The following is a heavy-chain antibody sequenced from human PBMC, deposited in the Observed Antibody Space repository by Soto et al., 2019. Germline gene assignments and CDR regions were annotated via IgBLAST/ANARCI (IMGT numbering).Heavy chain of an antibody. J-gene: IGHJ6*02. Sequence: SETLSLTCTVSGGSVSSGDYFWSWLRQSPGKRLEWIAYIYYSGCTNYNPSLKSRATISVDTSKSQVSLTLTSMTAADAALYYCARSPNYYYYGFDVWGQGTAVTVSS. CDR1: GGSVSSGDYF. CDR3: ARSPNYYYYGFDV. V-gene: IGHV4-61*08. CDR2: IYYSGCT. D-gene: IGHD3-10*01.